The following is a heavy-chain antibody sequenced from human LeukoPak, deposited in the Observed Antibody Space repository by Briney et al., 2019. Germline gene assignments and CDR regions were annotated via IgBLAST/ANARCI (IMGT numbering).Heavy chain of an antibody. J-gene: IGHJ6*03. Sequence: PSETLSLTCTVSGGSISSYYWSWIRQPAGKGLEWIGRIYTSGSTNYNPSLKSRVTMSVDTSKNQFSLKLSSVTAADTAVYYCARIPAAINYYYYYMDVWGKGTTVTVSS. CDR2: IYTSGST. D-gene: IGHD2-2*02. V-gene: IGHV4-4*07. CDR1: GGSISSYY. CDR3: ARIPAAINYYYYYMDV.